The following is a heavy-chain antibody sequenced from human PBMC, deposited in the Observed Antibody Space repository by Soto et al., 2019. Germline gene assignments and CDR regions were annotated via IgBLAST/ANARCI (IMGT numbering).Heavy chain of an antibody. D-gene: IGHD4-17*01. Sequence: ASVKVSCRASGDTSNSYGISWLRQAPGQGLEWMGWIRLYNGNTNYAQKFQGRVIMTTDTSTSTSYMELTSLRSDDTAVYYCAMTTTTTYWFDPWGQGTLVTVSS. V-gene: IGHV1-18*01. CDR3: AMTTTTTYWFDP. J-gene: IGHJ5*02. CDR1: GDTSNSYG. CDR2: IRLYNGNT.